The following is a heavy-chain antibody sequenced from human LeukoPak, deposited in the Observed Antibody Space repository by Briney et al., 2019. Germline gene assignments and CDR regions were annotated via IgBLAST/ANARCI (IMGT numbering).Heavy chain of an antibody. D-gene: IGHD4-11*01. V-gene: IGHV3-21*01. CDR1: GFTFSSYS. Sequence: GGSLRLSCAASGFTFSSYSMNWVRQAPGKGLEWVSSISSSSSYIYYADSVKGRFTISRDNAKNSLNLQMNSLRAEDTAVYYCARSMTTVSRFDYWGQGTLVTVSS. CDR3: ARSMTTVSRFDY. CDR2: ISSSSSYI. J-gene: IGHJ4*02.